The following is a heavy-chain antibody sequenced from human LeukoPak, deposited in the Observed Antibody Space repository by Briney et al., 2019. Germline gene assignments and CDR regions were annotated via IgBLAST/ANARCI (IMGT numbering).Heavy chain of an antibody. J-gene: IGHJ3*02. CDR2: ISSGGSTV. Sequence: GGSLRLSCATSGFSFGDYAMTWVRQAPGKGLEWVSYISSGGSTVHYADSVKGRFTISRDNAKNSLYLQMNSLRAEDTAVYYCARVIIVGATGIWGQGTMVTVSS. V-gene: IGHV3-48*03. D-gene: IGHD1-26*01. CDR3: ARVIIVGATGI. CDR1: GFSFGDYA.